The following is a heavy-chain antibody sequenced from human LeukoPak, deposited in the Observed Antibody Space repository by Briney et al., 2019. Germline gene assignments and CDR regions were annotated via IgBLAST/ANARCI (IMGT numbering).Heavy chain of an antibody. CDR1: GYTFTGYY. CDR3: ARDTDCSSTSCYTGGGNY. D-gene: IGHD2-2*02. V-gene: IGHV1-2*02. J-gene: IGHJ4*02. CDR2: INPNSGGT. Sequence: GASVKVSCKASGYTFTGYYMHWVRQAPGQGLEWMGWINPNSGGTNYAQKFQGRVTMTRDTSISTAYMELSRLRSDDTAVYYCARDTDCSSTSCYTGGGNYWGQGTLVTVSS.